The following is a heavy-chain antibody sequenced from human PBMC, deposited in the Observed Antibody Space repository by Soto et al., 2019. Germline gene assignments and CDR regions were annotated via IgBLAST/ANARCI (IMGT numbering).Heavy chain of an antibody. J-gene: IGHJ6*02. CDR1: GFTFSSYA. CDR3: ATLSSSSGAYYGMDV. D-gene: IGHD6-6*01. V-gene: IGHV3-23*01. CDR2: ISGSGGST. Sequence: PGGSLRLSCAASGFTFSSYAMSWVRQAPGKGLEWVSAISGSGGSTYYADSVKGQVTISADKSISTAYLQWSSLKASDTAMYYCATLSSSSGAYYGMDVWGQGTTVTVS.